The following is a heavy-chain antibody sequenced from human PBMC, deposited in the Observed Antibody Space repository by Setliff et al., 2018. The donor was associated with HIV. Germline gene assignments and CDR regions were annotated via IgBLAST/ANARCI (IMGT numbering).Heavy chain of an antibody. CDR3: ARVPISGYYYYMDV. V-gene: IGHV1-69*10. J-gene: IGHJ6*03. CDR2: IIPILGIA. Sequence: SVKVSCKASGCTFSSYAISWVRQAPGQGLEWMGGIIPILGIANFAQKLQGRVTMTTDTSTSTAYMELRSLRSDDTAVYYCARVPISGYYYYMDVWGKGTRSPSP. CDR1: GCTFSSYA.